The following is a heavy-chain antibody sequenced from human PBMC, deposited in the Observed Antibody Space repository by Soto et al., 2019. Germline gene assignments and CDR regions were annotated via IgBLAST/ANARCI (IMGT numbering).Heavy chain of an antibody. CDR1: GNTFTNYD. V-gene: IGHV1-8*01. CDR2: MNPNSGDT. CDR3: ARGVKYGAYSRWFDP. D-gene: IGHD4-17*01. J-gene: IGHJ5*02. Sequence: QVPLVQSGAEVKQPGASVKVSCKASGNTFTNYDINWVRQATGQGLEYLGWMNPNSGDTAYVQKFQGRVTMTWDTSITTAYMELRSLRSEDTAVYFCARGVKYGAYSRWFDPWGQGTLVTVSS.